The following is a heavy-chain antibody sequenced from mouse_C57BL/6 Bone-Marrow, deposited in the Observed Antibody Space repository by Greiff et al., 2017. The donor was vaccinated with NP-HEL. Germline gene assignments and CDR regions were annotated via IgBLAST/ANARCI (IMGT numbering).Heavy chain of an antibody. CDR2: IDPENGDT. CDR3: TTSLYDGYYVGFAY. J-gene: IGHJ3*01. Sequence: EVKLMESGAELVKPGASVKLSCTASGFNIKDDYMHWVKQRPEQGLEWIGWIDPENGDTEYASKFQGKATITADTSSNTAYLQLSSLTSEDTAVYYCTTSLYDGYYVGFAYWGQGTLVTVSA. D-gene: IGHD2-3*01. CDR1: GFNIKDDY. V-gene: IGHV14-4*01.